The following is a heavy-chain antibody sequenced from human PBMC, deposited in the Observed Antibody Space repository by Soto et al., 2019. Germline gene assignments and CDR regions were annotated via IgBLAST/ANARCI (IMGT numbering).Heavy chain of an antibody. J-gene: IGHJ3*02. CDR2: IIPIFGTA. CDR1: GGTFSSYA. Sequence: QVQLVQSGAEVKKPGSSVKVSCKASGGTFSSYAISWVRQAPGQGLEWMGGIIPIFGTANYAQKFQGRVTITADESTSTAYMELSSLRSEDTAVYYCARAHSMIVVDHEKHGAFDIWGQGTMVTVSS. V-gene: IGHV1-69*01. CDR3: ARAHSMIVVDHEKHGAFDI. D-gene: IGHD3-22*01.